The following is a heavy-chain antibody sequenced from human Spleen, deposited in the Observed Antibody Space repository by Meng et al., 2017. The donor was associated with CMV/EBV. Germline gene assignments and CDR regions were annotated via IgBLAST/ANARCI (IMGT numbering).Heavy chain of an antibody. D-gene: IGHD3-22*01. J-gene: IGHJ5*02. CDR1: GFTFSSYA. CDR3: ARGGYYDSSGQNWFDP. CDR2: ISYDGSNK. Sequence: GFTFSSYAMHWVRQTPGKGLEWVAVISYDGSNKYYADSVKGRFTISRDNSKNTLHLQMNTLRAEDTALYYCARGGYYDSSGQNWFDPWGQGTLVTVSS. V-gene: IGHV3-30-3*01.